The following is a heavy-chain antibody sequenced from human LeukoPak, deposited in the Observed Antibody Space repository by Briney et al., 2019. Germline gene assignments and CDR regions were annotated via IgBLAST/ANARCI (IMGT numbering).Heavy chain of an antibody. Sequence: GGTLRLSCAASGFTFSSYGMSWVRQAPGKGREWVSAISGSGGSTYYADSVKGRFTISRDNSKNTLYLQMNSLRAEDTAVYYCAKNGETYYYDSSGYQYDYWGQGTLVTVSS. V-gene: IGHV3-23*01. CDR1: GFTFSSYG. J-gene: IGHJ4*02. CDR2: ISGSGGST. D-gene: IGHD3-22*01. CDR3: AKNGETYYYDSSGYQYDY.